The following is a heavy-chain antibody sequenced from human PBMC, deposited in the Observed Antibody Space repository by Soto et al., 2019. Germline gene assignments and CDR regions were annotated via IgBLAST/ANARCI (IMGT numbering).Heavy chain of an antibody. V-gene: IGHV4-31*03. J-gene: IGHJ2*01. D-gene: IGHD3-10*01. Sequence: SETLSLTCTVSGGSISSGGYYWSWIRQHPGKGLEWNGYIYFSGSTYYNPSLKSRVTISVDTSKNHFSLKLSSVTAADTAVYYCARTGYGSGSYYNRYWYFDLWGRGTLVTVSS. CDR1: GGSISSGGYY. CDR2: IYFSGST. CDR3: ARTGYGSGSYYNRYWYFDL.